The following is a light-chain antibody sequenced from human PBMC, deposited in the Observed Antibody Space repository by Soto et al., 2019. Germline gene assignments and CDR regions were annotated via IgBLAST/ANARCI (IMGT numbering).Light chain of an antibody. CDR3: RSYTVSVAPYV. CDR1: SSDVGNGYDS. V-gene: IGLV2-14*01. J-gene: IGLJ1*01. CDR2: EVT. Sequence: QSVLTQPASVSGSPGQSITISCTGTSSDVGNGYDSVSWYQQHPGNAPKLMIYEVTNRPSGVSSRFSCSKAGTTASLTISGLQAEDEADYYCRSYTVSVAPYVFGTGTKVTVL.